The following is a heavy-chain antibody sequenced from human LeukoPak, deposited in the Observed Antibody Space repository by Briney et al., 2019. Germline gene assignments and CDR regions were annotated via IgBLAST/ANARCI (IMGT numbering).Heavy chain of an antibody. CDR3: TRDFSYKSFDY. D-gene: IGHD1-14*01. CDR2: INPNSGVT. J-gene: IGHJ4*01. Sequence: ASVRLSSKDSGNIFTGYYIHWVRQAPGQGLEWMGWINPNSGVTSYAQRFRGRVTMTRDTSISTAYMELSGLKSDDTAVYYCTRDFSYKSFDYWG. CDR1: GNIFTGYY. V-gene: IGHV1-2*02.